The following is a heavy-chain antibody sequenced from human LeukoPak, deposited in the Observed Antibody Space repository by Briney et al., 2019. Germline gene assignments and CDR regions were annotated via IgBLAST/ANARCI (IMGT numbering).Heavy chain of an antibody. D-gene: IGHD2-2*01. V-gene: IGHV1-8*02. J-gene: IGHJ4*01. CDR2: MNPNSGNT. CDR3: ARIGHDLYQTFDF. CDR1: GYTFTSYD. Sequence: ASVKVSCKASGYTFTSYDINWVRQATGQGLEWMGWMNPNSGNTGYAQKFQGRVIMTRNTSISTAYMELSSLRSEDTAVYYCARIGHDLYQTFDFWGNGNLITVSS.